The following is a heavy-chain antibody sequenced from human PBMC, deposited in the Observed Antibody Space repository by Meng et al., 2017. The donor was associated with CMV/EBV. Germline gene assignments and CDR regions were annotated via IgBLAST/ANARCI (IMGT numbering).Heavy chain of an antibody. CDR1: GSFRGYY. J-gene: IGHJ4*02. CDR2: LNHSGST. V-gene: IGHV4-34*01. CDR3: ASLNYCSSTSCSRRFDY. Sequence: GSFRGYYWSWIRPPPGKGLEWIGELNHSGSTNYNPSLKSRVTISVATSKNQFSLKLSSVTAADTAVYYCASLNYCSSTSCSRRFDYWGQGTLVTVSS. D-gene: IGHD2-2*01.